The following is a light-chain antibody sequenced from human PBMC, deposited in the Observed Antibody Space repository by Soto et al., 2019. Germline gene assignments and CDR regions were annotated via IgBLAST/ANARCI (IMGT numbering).Light chain of an antibody. CDR2: GAS. CDR1: QSVRNN. Sequence: EIVMTQSPATLSVSPGERATLSCRASQSVRNNLAWYQQKPGQAPSLLIYGASTRATGIPARFGGSGSGTEFTLTISSLQSEDFAVYFCHQYNNWPRTFGQGTRLEIK. CDR3: HQYNNWPRT. V-gene: IGKV3-15*01. J-gene: IGKJ5*01.